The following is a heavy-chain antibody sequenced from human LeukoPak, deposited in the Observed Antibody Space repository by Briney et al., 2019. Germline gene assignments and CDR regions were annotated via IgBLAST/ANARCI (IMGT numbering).Heavy chain of an antibody. CDR1: GYTFTGYY. CDR2: INPNSGGT. D-gene: IGHD3-9*01. V-gene: IGHV1-2*02. CDR3: ARDREEIGILNGSSYYYYYMDV. J-gene: IGHJ6*03. Sequence: ASVKASCKASGYTFTGYYMHWVRQAPGQGVEWRGWINPNSGGTNYAKKFQGRVTMTRSTSISTAYREMCRLRSDDTAVYYSARDREEIGILNGSSYYYYYMDVWGKGTTVTISS.